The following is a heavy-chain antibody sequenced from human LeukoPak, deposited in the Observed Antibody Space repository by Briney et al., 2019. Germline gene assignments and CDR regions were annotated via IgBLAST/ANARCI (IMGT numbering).Heavy chain of an antibody. Sequence: TSETLSLTCTVSGGSISTSNYYWGWIRQPPGKGLEWIGNIYYSGSTYYNPSLKSRVTISVDTSKNQFSLKLSSVTAADTAVYYCARHRNGMGGSVWGSYRATATPGAFDIWGQGTMVTVSS. CDR1: GGSISTSNYY. CDR3: ARHRNGMGGSVWGSYRATATPGAFDI. J-gene: IGHJ3*02. CDR2: IYYSGST. D-gene: IGHD3-16*02. V-gene: IGHV4-39*01.